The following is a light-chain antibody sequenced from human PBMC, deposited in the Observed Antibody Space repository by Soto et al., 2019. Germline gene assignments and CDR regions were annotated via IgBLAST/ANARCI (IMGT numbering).Light chain of an antibody. J-gene: IGKJ2*01. V-gene: IGKV1-33*01. CDR2: DAS. Sequence: DIQMTQSPSSLSASVGDRVTIACQASEDINNYLSWFQQKPGKAPKLLIYDASKLEAGVPSRFSGSGSGADFTFTISSLQAEDIAPYFCQQYDDLPYTFGQGTKLEIK. CDR3: QQYDDLPYT. CDR1: EDINNY.